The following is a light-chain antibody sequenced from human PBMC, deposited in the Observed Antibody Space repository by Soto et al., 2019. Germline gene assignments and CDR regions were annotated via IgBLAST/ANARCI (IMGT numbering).Light chain of an antibody. J-gene: IGKJ3*01. CDR3: QQYYSDKFT. CDR1: QSVLYSSNNKNY. V-gene: IGKV4-1*01. Sequence: DIVMTQSPDSLAVSLGERATINCKSSQSVLYSSNNKNYLAWYQQKPGQPPKLLIYWASTRESGVPDRFSGSGSGTDFTLTISSLQAEDVAVYYCQQYYSDKFTFDTETQVDIE. CDR2: WAS.